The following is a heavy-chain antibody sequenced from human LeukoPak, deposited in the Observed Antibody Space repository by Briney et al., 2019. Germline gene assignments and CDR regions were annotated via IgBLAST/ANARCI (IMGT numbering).Heavy chain of an antibody. CDR2: IGASGGST. D-gene: IGHD3-9*01. J-gene: IGHJ4*02. CDR1: GFTFSSNV. CDR3: AKAEGYDILTGLDY. V-gene: IGHV3-23*01. Sequence: GGSLRLSCVASGFTFSSNVLNWVRQAPGKGLEWVSGIGASGGSTYYADSVKGRFTISRDNSKNTLYLQMNSLRTEDTAVYYCAKAEGYDILTGLDYWGQGTLVTVSS.